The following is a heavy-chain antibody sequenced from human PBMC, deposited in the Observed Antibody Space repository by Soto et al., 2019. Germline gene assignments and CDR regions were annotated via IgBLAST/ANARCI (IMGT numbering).Heavy chain of an antibody. CDR3: ARFYYDSSGYRTGFDY. CDR1: VGSISSYY. J-gene: IGHJ4*02. Sequence: SETLSLTCTISVGSISSYYWSWIRQPPWKGLEWIGYIYYSGSTNYNPSLKSRVTISVDTSKNQFSLKLSSVTAADTAVYYCARFYYDSSGYRTGFDYWGQGTLVTVS. V-gene: IGHV4-59*01. D-gene: IGHD3-22*01. CDR2: IYYSGST.